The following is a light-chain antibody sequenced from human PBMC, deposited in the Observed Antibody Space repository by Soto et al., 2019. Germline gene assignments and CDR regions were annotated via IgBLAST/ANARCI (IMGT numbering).Light chain of an antibody. CDR2: GAF. CDR3: QQSYTNPLT. J-gene: IGKJ4*01. CDR1: QSISIY. V-gene: IGKV1-39*01. Sequence: DIQMTQSPSSLSASIGDRVIITCRASQSISIYLNWYYQRAGKAPKLLIYGAFNLQSGVPSRFSGSGSGTGFTLTINSLQPEDFGTYYWQQSYTNPLTFGGGTKVEIK.